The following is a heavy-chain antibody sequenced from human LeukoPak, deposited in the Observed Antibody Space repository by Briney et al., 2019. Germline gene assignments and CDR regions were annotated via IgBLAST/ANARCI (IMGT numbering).Heavy chain of an antibody. CDR2: ITSSSSYI. CDR1: GFTFSSYS. J-gene: IGHJ4*02. Sequence: GGSLRLSCAGSGFTFSSYSMNWVRQAPGKGLESVSSITSSSSYIYYADSVKGRFTISRDNAKKSVYLQMNSLRAEDTAVYYCARGSTYSSGWYTGFDYWGQGTLVTVSS. D-gene: IGHD6-19*01. CDR3: ARGSTYSSGWYTGFDY. V-gene: IGHV3-21*01.